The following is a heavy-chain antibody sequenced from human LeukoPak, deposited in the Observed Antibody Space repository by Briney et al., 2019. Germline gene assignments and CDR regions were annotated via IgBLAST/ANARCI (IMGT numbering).Heavy chain of an antibody. CDR3: AKGGGGDFPFDY. Sequence: GGSLRLSCAASGFTFSNYAMSWVRQAPGKGLEWVSGLSGSGGSTYYADSVKGRFTISRGNFKNTLYLQMNSLRAEDTAVYYCAKGGGGDFPFDYWGQETLVTVSS. J-gene: IGHJ4*02. D-gene: IGHD2-21*02. CDR2: LSGSGGST. CDR1: GFTFSNYA. V-gene: IGHV3-23*01.